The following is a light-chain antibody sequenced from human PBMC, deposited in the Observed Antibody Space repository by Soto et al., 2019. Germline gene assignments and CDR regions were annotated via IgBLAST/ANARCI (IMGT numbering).Light chain of an antibody. CDR3: QQDGSSPPVT. J-gene: IGKJ4*01. Sequence: EILLTQSPGTLSLSPGERATLSCRASQSVSSSYLAWYQQKPDQAPRLLIYGASSRATGIPDRFSGSGSGTDFTLTISRLEPEDFAVYYCQQDGSSPPVTFGGGTKVEIK. CDR1: QSVSSSY. V-gene: IGKV3-20*01. CDR2: GAS.